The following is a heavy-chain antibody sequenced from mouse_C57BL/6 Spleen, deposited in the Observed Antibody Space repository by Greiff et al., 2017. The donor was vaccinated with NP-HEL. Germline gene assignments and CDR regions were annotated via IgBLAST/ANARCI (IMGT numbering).Heavy chain of an antibody. V-gene: IGHV1-5*01. Sequence: EVQLQESGTVLARPGASVKMSCKTSGYTFTSYWMHWVKQRPGPGLEWIGAIYPGNSDTSYNQKFKGKAKLTAVTSASTAYMELSSLTNEDSAVYYCTTGLFTTVVADYFDYWGQGTTLTVSS. D-gene: IGHD1-1*01. CDR3: TTGLFTTVVADYFDY. CDR1: GYTFTSYW. CDR2: IYPGNSDT. J-gene: IGHJ2*01.